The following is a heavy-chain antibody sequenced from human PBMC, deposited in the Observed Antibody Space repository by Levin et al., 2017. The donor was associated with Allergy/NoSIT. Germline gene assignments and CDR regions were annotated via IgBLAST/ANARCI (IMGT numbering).Heavy chain of an antibody. V-gene: IGHV3-23*01. Sequence: GGSLRLSCAASGFTFSSYAMSWVRQAPGKGLEWVSSITGSGGRTYYADSVKGRFTISRDNSKNTLYLHMNSLGAEDTAVYSCATRAYIVVVPAAIREVDSMDVWGQGTTVTVSS. D-gene: IGHD2-2*01. CDR1: GFTFSSYA. J-gene: IGHJ6*02. CDR3: ATRAYIVVVPAAIREVDSMDV. CDR2: ITGSGGRT.